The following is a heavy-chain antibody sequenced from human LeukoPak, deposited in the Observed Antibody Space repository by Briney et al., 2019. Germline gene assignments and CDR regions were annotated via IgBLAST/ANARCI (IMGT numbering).Heavy chain of an antibody. V-gene: IGHV3-7*04. CDR2: VKQDGSET. CDR1: GFTFSSYW. CDR3: ARAYSYAFEP. Sequence: GGSLRLSCAASGFTFSSYWMSWVRQAPGKGLEWVANVKQDGSETYYVDSVKGRFTISRDNAKNSLFLQLNSLRVEDTALYYCARAYSYAFEPWGQGALVTVS. D-gene: IGHD5-18*01. J-gene: IGHJ5*02.